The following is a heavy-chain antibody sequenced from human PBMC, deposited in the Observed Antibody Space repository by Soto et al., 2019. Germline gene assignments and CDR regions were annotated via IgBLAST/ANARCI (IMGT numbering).Heavy chain of an antibody. V-gene: IGHV3-23*01. D-gene: IGHD3-10*01. CDR3: AAPRDEYGSGVSWLTYGMDI. CDR2: LDGAGGST. Sequence: GGSLRLSCAASGYTVSNYAMTWVRRVPGGGLEWVASLDGAGGSTYYADSVRGRFTISRDNSQNTLFLQMKRLTVDDTAIYYCAAPRDEYGSGVSWLTYGMDIWGQGTTVTVSS. J-gene: IGHJ6*02. CDR1: GYTVSNYA.